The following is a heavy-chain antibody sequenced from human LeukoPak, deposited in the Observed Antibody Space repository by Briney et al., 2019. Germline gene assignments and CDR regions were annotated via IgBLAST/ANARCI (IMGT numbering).Heavy chain of an antibody. D-gene: IGHD4-17*01. CDR3: ARDPALINPCGDLDYYYYYGMDV. CDR1: GFTFSSYA. Sequence: PGGSLRLSCAASGFTFSSYAMHWVRQAPGKGLEWVAVISYDGSNKYYADSVKGRFTISRDNSKNTLYLQMNSLRAEDTAVYYCARDPALINPCGDLDYYYYYGMDVWGQGTTVTVSS. J-gene: IGHJ6*02. V-gene: IGHV3-30-3*01. CDR2: ISYDGSNK.